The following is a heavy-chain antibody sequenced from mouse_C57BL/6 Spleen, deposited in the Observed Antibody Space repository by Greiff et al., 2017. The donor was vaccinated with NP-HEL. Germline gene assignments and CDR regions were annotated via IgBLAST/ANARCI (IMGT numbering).Heavy chain of an antibody. D-gene: IGHD3-2*02. J-gene: IGHJ2*01. CDR3: ARPLQTAQAFDY. CDR2: IYPGSGST. Sequence: QVQLQQSGAELVKPGASVKMSCKASGYTFTSYWITWVKQRPGQGLEWIGDIYPGSGSTNYNEKFKSKATLTVDTSSSTAYMQLSSLTSEDSAVYYCARPLQTAQAFDYWGQGTTLTVSS. V-gene: IGHV1-55*01. CDR1: GYTFTSYW.